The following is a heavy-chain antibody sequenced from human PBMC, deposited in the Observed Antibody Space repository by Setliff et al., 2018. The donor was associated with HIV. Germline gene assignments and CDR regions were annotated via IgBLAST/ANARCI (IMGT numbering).Heavy chain of an antibody. CDR2: IYTSGST. Sequence: SETLSLTCTVSGDSSSNDYWTWVRQPAGKGLEWIGHIYTSGSTNYNPSLKSRVTISVDTSKNQFSLKLTSVTAADTAVYYCARDTSGGYWGQGTLVTVSS. J-gene: IGHJ4*02. V-gene: IGHV4-4*07. CDR3: ARDTSGGY. D-gene: IGHD3-10*01. CDR1: GDSSSNDY.